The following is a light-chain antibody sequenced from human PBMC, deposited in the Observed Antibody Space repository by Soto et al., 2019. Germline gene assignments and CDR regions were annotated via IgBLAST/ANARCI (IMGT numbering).Light chain of an antibody. V-gene: IGKV3-20*01. CDR2: GAS. J-gene: IGKJ2*01. CDR3: QHYGASPYT. Sequence: EIVLTQSPGTLSLSPGQRATLSCRASQSISNSYLAWYQHKPGQPTRLLIHGASTRATGIPDRFSGSQSGTDFTLTISRLEPEDSAVFYCQHYGASPYTFGLGTKLEIK. CDR1: QSISNSY.